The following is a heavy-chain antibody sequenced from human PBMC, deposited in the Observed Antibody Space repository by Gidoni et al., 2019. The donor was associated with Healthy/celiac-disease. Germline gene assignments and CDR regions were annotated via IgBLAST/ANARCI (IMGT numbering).Heavy chain of an antibody. CDR2: ISGSGGST. CDR1: GFTVSSYA. D-gene: IGHD3-10*01. V-gene: IGHV3-23*01. CDR3: AKDPSLIYGSGNDAFDI. J-gene: IGHJ3*02. Sequence: EVQLLVSGGGFVQPGGSLSLSCAASGFTVSSYAMSWVRQAPGKGLEWVSAISGSGGSTYYADSVKGRFTISRDNSKNTLYLQMNSLRAEDTAVYYCAKDPSLIYGSGNDAFDIWGQGTMVTVSS.